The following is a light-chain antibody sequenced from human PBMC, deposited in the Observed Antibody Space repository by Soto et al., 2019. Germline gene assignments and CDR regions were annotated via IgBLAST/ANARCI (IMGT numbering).Light chain of an antibody. CDR2: DAS. CDR1: QSNIGR. CDR3: QQYAKSHRP. Sequence: DIQLTQSPSTLSASVGDTVNVTCRASQSNIGRLAWYQQKPGEAPHLIVYDASTLENGVSSRFSGRGAGSEFTLNINCLQTHYFATYYWQQYAKSHRPLGRGTRLEIK. V-gene: IGKV1-5*01. J-gene: IGKJ4*02.